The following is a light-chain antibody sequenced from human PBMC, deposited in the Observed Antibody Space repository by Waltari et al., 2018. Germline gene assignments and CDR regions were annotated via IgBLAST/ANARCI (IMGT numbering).Light chain of an antibody. CDR2: CAS. Sequence: SASHSISDIFLAWYQVKPGQPPRLLIYCASSRAITVPDRFSGSGSCTDVSITISRVEHEDFAVYYCQKYGTSHGVTFGPGTKVDIK. J-gene: IGKJ3*01. V-gene: IGKV3-20*01. CDR3: QKYGTSHGVT. CDR1: HSISDIF.